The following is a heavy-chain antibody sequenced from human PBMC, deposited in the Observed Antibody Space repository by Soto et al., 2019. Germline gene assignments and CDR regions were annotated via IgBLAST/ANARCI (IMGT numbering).Heavy chain of an antibody. Sequence: QVQLVQSGAEVKTPGSSVKVSCEASGGTFNSDSINWVRQAPGQGLEWMGRLIPMFGTTDYAQRFQGRVTFTADESTNTASMEVTNLTSEDTAVYYCARAAVLTFTRFYDVDVWGQGTTVTVSS. D-gene: IGHD6-13*01. CDR1: GGTFNSDS. J-gene: IGHJ6*02. CDR2: LIPMFGTT. V-gene: IGHV1-69*18. CDR3: ARAAVLTFTRFYDVDV.